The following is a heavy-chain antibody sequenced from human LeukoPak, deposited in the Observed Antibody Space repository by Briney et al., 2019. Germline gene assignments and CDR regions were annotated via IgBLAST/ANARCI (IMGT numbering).Heavy chain of an antibody. D-gene: IGHD3-16*01. J-gene: IGHJ4*02. CDR2: IYYSGST. CDR1: GGSISSGGYY. Sequence: SETLSLTCTVSGGSISSGGYYWSWIRQHPGKGLEWTGYIYYSGSTYYNPSLKSRFTVSVDTSKNQFSLKLSSVTAADTAVYYCAAHYVWGSYSPHEQDFDYWGQGTLVTVSS. CDR3: AAHYVWGSYSPHEQDFDY. V-gene: IGHV4-31*03.